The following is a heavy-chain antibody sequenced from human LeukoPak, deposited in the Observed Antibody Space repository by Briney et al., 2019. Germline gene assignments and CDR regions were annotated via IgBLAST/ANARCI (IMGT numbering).Heavy chain of an antibody. CDR3: ARDLYSGSCYVFDY. D-gene: IGHD6-13*01. J-gene: IGHJ4*02. Sequence: SETLSLTCAVYGGSFSGYYWSWIRQPPGKGLEWIGEINHSGSTNYNPSLKSRVTISVDTSKNQFSLKLSSVTAADTAVYYCARDLYSGSCYVFDYWGRGTLVTVSS. CDR1: GGSFSGYY. V-gene: IGHV4-34*01. CDR2: INHSGST.